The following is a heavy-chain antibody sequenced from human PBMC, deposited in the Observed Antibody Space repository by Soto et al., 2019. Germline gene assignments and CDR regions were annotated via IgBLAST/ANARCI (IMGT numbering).Heavy chain of an antibody. V-gene: IGHV1-3*01. CDR1: GYAFTSYA. CDR2: INAGNGNT. Sequence: GASVKVCCEASGYAFTSYAMHCVRQAPGQRLEWMGWINAGNGNTKYSQKFQGRVTITRDTSASTAYMELSSLRSEDTAVYYCARDRPAGFGEFRSWFDPWGQGTLVTVSS. CDR3: ARDRPAGFGEFRSWFDP. D-gene: IGHD3-10*01. J-gene: IGHJ5*02.